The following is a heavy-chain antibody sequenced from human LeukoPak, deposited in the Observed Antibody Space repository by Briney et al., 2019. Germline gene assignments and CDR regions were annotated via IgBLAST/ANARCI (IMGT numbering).Heavy chain of an antibody. J-gene: IGHJ4*02. Sequence: SETLSLTCTVSGGSINSDSYYWGWIRQPPGKGLQWIGSIHSTGNTYYYPSLKSRITVSIDTSKNQFSLKLSSVTAADTAIYYCARHVSGSAMMHYFDYWGQGNLVTVSS. CDR2: IHSTGNT. V-gene: IGHV4-39*01. CDR3: ARHVSGSAMMHYFDY. CDR1: GGSINSDSYY. D-gene: IGHD5-18*01.